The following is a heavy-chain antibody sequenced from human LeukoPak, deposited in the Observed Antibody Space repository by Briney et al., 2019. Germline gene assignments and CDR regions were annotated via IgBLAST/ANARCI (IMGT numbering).Heavy chain of an antibody. Sequence: PSETLSLTCTVSGGSISSYYWSWIRQPPGKGLEWIGYIYYSGSTNYNPSLKRRVTISVDTSKNQFSLKLSSVTAADTAVYYCARRGGYCSSTSCLNWFDPWGQGTLVTVSS. V-gene: IGHV4-59*08. J-gene: IGHJ5*02. CDR3: ARRGGYCSSTSCLNWFDP. CDR1: GGSISSYY. CDR2: IYYSGST. D-gene: IGHD2-2*01.